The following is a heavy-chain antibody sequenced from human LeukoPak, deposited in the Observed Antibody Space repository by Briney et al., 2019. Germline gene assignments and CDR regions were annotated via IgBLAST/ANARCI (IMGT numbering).Heavy chain of an antibody. CDR1: GFTFSSYA. Sequence: GGSLRLSCAASGFTFSSYAMHWVRQAPGKGLEWVAVISYDGSNKYYADSVKGRFTISRDNSKNTLYLQMNSLRAEDTAVYYCANTDYYDSSGNVYWGQGTLVTVSS. CDR3: ANTDYYDSSGNVY. J-gene: IGHJ4*02. D-gene: IGHD3-22*01. CDR2: ISYDGSNK. V-gene: IGHV3-30-3*01.